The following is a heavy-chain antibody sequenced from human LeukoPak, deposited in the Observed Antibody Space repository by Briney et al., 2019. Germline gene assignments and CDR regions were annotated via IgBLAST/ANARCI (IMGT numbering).Heavy chain of an antibody. D-gene: IGHD6-25*01. CDR3: ARVLTARSGGYDACDI. Sequence: PGGSLRLSCAASGFTFSSYDTHWVRQGTGKGLEWVSAIDTTGDTYYPGSVKGRFTISRENAKSSLYLQMNSLRAGDTAVYYCARVLTARSGGYDACDIWGQGTMVTVSS. CDR2: IDTTGDT. J-gene: IGHJ3*02. V-gene: IGHV3-13*01. CDR1: GFTFSSYD.